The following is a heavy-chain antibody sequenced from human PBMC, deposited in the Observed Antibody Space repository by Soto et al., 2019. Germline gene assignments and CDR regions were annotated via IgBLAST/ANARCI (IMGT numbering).Heavy chain of an antibody. D-gene: IGHD3-10*01. J-gene: IGHJ4*02. CDR3: ARVKASGVNFDY. V-gene: IGHV4-31*03. CDR2: IYYSGST. CDR1: GSSISSGGYY. Sequence: SETLSLTCTVSGSSISSGGYYWSWIRQHPGKGLEWIGYIYYSGSTYYNPSLKSRVTTSVDTSKNQFSLKLSSVTAADTAVYYCARVKASGVNFDYWGQGTLVTVSS.